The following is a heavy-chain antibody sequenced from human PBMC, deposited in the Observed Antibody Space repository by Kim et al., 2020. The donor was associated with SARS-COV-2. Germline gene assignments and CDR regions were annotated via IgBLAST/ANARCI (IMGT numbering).Heavy chain of an antibody. Sequence: GGSLRLSCAASGFNFINYYMTWVRRPPGGGLEWVANINQDGREKYYGDSLRGRFTISRDNAENSLYLQVRSLRAEDTAVYYCARVMGGGAWSMDVWGQGT. D-gene: IGHD2-15*01. CDR3: ARVMGGGAWSMDV. V-gene: IGHV3-7*02. CDR2: INQDGREK. J-gene: IGHJ6*02. CDR1: GFNFINYY.